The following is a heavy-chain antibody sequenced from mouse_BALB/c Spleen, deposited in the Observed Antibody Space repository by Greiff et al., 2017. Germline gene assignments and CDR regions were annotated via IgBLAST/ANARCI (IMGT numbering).Heavy chain of an antibody. CDR1: GFTFTDYY. CDR2: IRNKANGYTT. CDR3: AREGGAMDY. V-gene: IGHV7-3*02. J-gene: IGHJ4*01. Sequence: EVKLVESGGGLVQPGCSLRLSCATSGFTFTDYYMSWVRQPPGKALEWLGFIRNKANGYTTEYSASVKGRFTISRDNSQSILYLQMNTLRAEDSATYYCAREGGAMDYWGQGTSVTVSS.